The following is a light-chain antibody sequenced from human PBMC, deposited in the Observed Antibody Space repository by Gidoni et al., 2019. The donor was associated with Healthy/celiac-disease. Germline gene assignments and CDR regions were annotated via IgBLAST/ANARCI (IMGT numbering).Light chain of an antibody. CDR2: RKN. Sequence: SVPSHPPSASGTPGHRVTLSCSVSSSNIGSNYVYWHQHLPGTAPKLLIYRKNQRPSGVPDRCSGAKSGTSASLAISGRRSEDEADYYCAAWDDSMSGGVFGGGTKLTVL. J-gene: IGLJ3*02. CDR1: SSNIGSNY. V-gene: IGLV1-47*01. CDR3: AAWDDSMSGGV.